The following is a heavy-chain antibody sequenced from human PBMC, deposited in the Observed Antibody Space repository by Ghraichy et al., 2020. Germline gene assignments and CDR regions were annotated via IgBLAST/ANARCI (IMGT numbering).Heavy chain of an antibody. CDR1: GFTFSSYA. Sequence: GSLRLSCAASGFTFSSYAMHWVRQAPGKGLEWVAVISYDGSNKYYADSVKGRFTISRDNSKNTLYLQMNSLRAEDTAVYYCARDLIGVIVGATTRFDYWGQGTLVTVSS. V-gene: IGHV3-30-3*01. D-gene: IGHD1-26*01. CDR2: ISYDGSNK. J-gene: IGHJ4*02. CDR3: ARDLIGVIVGATTRFDY.